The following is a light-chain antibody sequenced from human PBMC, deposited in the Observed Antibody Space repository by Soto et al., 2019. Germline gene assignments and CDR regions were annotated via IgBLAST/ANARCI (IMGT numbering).Light chain of an antibody. CDR3: QSYDSSLSGPL. CDR1: SSNIGAGYD. CDR2: GNS. V-gene: IGLV1-40*01. Sequence: QPVLTQPPSVSGAPGQRVTISCTGSSSNIGAGYDVHWYQQRPGTAPKLLIYGNSNRPSGVPDRFSGSKSGTSASLAITGLQAEDEADYYCQSYDSSLSGPLFGTGTKLTVL. J-gene: IGLJ1*01.